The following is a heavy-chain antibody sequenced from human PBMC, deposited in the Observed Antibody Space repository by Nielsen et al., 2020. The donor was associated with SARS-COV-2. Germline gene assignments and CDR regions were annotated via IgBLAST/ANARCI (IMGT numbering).Heavy chain of an antibody. CDR2: ISYDGSNK. Sequence: GGSLRLSCAASGFTFSNYGMHWVRQAPGKGLEWVAVISYDGSNKYYADSVKGRFTISRDNSKNTLYLQMNSLRAEDTAVYYCAKELAVTSGLDYWGQGTLVTVSS. J-gene: IGHJ4*02. CDR1: GFTFSNYG. V-gene: IGHV3-30*18. D-gene: IGHD4-17*01. CDR3: AKELAVTSGLDY.